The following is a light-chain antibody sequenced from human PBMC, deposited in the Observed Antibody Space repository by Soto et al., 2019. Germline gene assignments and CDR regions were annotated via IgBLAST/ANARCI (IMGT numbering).Light chain of an antibody. V-gene: IGKV3-20*01. CDR2: GAS. J-gene: IGKJ1*01. CDR1: QSVSSSY. CDR3: QQYGSSSWT. Sequence: EIVLTQSPGTLSLSPGERATLSCRAGQSVSSSYLAWYQQKPGQAPRLLIYGASSRATGIPDRFSGSGSETDFTLTISRLEPEDFAVYYCQQYGSSSWTFGQGTKVEIK.